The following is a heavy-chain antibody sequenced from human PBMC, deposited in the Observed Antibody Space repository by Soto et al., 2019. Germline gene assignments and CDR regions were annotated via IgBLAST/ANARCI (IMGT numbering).Heavy chain of an antibody. J-gene: IGHJ4*02. CDR1: GFTFSSYG. Sequence: QVQLVESGGGVVQPGRSLRLSCAASGFTFSSYGMHWVRQAPGKGLEWVAVISYDGINKYYADAVKGRFTISRDNSKNTLYLQMNSLRAEDTAVYYCAKSVYNWNDGFFHYWGQGTLVTVSS. V-gene: IGHV3-30*18. D-gene: IGHD1-1*01. CDR2: ISYDGINK. CDR3: AKSVYNWNDGFFHY.